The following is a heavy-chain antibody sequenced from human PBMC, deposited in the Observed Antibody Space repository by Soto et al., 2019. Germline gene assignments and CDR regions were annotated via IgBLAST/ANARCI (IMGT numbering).Heavy chain of an antibody. J-gene: IGHJ4*02. D-gene: IGHD1-1*01. CDR1: GFTVSNNY. V-gene: IGHV3-66*01. Sequence: EVQLVESGGGLVQPGGSLRLSCVVSGFTVSNNYISWVRQAPGKGLEWVSVTYSGDTTYYADSVKGRFTVSRDISKNTLYLQMNSLRAADTAVFYCARFAFNSRFDFWGQGTLVTVSS. CDR3: ARFAFNSRFDF. CDR2: TYSGDTT.